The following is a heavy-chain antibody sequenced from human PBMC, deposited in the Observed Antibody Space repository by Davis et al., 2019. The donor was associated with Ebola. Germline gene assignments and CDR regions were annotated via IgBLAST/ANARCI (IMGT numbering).Heavy chain of an antibody. Sequence: ASVKVSCKASGYTFTNYYMHWVRQAPGQGLEWMASISAYNVHTNFAQKFQGRVTVTTDTSTTTAYMELKSLTSDDTAVYYCAREYSSGRFGDYFDYWDQGTLVTVSS. CDR3: AREYSSGRFGDYFDY. J-gene: IGHJ4*02. D-gene: IGHD6-19*01. V-gene: IGHV1-18*04. CDR1: GYTFTNYY. CDR2: ISAYNVHT.